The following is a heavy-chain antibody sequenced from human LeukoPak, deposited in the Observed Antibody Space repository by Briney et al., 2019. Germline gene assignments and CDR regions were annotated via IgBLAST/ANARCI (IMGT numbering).Heavy chain of an antibody. J-gene: IGHJ5*02. CDR3: ARCGCYDLWGGYNPAPFDA. V-gene: IGHV4-39*01. CDR1: GSSICSGNYY. Sequence: PWGTPDLTCTASGSSICSGNYYWGWIRHPPGQGLEWIGSIYYIGRTYYNPSLKRRLTISLDTSKHPLSLKLSSVTAAHPAVYHCARCGCYDLWGGYNPAPFDAWGEGALGTASS. CDR2: IYYIGRT. D-gene: IGHD3-3*01.